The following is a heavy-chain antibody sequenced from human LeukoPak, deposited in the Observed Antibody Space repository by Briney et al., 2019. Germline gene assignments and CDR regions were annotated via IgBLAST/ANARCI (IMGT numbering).Heavy chain of an antibody. Sequence: PGGSLGLSCTASGLTVSTTYMSWVRQAPGKGPEWVSVTYSGGTTYYVDSVKGRFTVSRDTSKNTLFLQMNSLRAEDTAVYYCARGESGDYWGQGTLVTVSS. J-gene: IGHJ4*02. CDR2: TYSGGTT. V-gene: IGHV3-53*01. CDR3: ARGESGDY. CDR1: GLTVSTTY.